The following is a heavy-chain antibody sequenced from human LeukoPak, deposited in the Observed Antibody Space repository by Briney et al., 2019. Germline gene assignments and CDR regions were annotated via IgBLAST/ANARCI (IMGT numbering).Heavy chain of an antibody. CDR2: IYTSGST. Sequence: SETLSLTCTVSGGSISSGSNYWSWIRQPAGKGLEWIGRIYTSGSTNYNPSLKSRVTISVDTSKNQFSLMLSSVTAADTAVYYCASSPGGDGAGTYMDVWGKGTTVTISS. CDR1: GGSISSGSNY. J-gene: IGHJ6*03. D-gene: IGHD2-21*02. V-gene: IGHV4-61*02. CDR3: ASSPGGDGAGTYMDV.